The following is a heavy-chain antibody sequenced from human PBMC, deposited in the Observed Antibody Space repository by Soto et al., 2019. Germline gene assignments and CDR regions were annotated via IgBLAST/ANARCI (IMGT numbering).Heavy chain of an antibody. V-gene: IGHV3-11*01. CDR1: GFTFSDYY. CDR2: ISSSGSTI. Sequence: GGSLRLSCAASGFTFSDYYMSWIRQAPGKGLEWVSYISSSGSTIYYADSVKGRFTISRDNAKNSLYLQMNSLRAEDTAVYYCARGGDGLYYDFWSGYYAQNNYYMDVWGKGTTVTVSS. D-gene: IGHD3-3*01. J-gene: IGHJ6*03. CDR3: ARGGDGLYYDFWSGYYAQNNYYMDV.